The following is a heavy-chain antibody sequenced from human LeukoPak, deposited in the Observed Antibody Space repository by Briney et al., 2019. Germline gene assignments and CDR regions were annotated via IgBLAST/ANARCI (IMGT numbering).Heavy chain of an antibody. V-gene: IGHV3-30-3*01. Sequence: GRSLRLSCAASGFTFSNYPMHWVRQAPGKGLEWVAVISYTGGTKYYADSVKGRFTISRDNSKNTLYLQMNSLRAEDTAVYYCARDPTYYYDSSGYFGPFDYWGQGTLVTVFS. J-gene: IGHJ4*02. CDR3: ARDPTYYYDSSGYFGPFDY. D-gene: IGHD3-22*01. CDR1: GFTFSNYP. CDR2: ISYTGGTK.